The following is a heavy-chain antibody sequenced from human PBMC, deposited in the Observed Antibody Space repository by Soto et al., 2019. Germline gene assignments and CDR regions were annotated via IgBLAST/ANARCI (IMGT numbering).Heavy chain of an antibody. Sequence: QMQLQESGSGLVKPSQTLSLTCAVSGGSVTSRGYSWSWIRQTPGKGLEWIGYIYHTGVTSYNPSLTSRVNISLDESNNQFSLDLNSVTAADSAVYYCAGGFLAYCAADCYFLWGQGTLVTVSS. CDR1: GGSVTSRGYS. V-gene: IGHV4-30-2*01. CDR3: AGGFLAYCAADCYFL. D-gene: IGHD2-21*02. J-gene: IGHJ4*02. CDR2: IYHTGVT.